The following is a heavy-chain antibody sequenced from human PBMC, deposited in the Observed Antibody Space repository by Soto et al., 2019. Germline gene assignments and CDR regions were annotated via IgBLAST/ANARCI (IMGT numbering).Heavy chain of an antibody. Sequence: SETLSLTCAVSGGSISSGGYSWSWIRQPPGKGLEWIGYIYHSGSTYYNPSLKSRVTISVDRSKNQFSLKLSSVTAADTAVYYCARGGDYDSSGYPPYYFDSWGQGTLVTVS. J-gene: IGHJ4*02. CDR3: ARGGDYDSSGYPPYYFDS. D-gene: IGHD3-22*01. CDR1: GGSISSGGYS. CDR2: IYHSGST. V-gene: IGHV4-30-2*01.